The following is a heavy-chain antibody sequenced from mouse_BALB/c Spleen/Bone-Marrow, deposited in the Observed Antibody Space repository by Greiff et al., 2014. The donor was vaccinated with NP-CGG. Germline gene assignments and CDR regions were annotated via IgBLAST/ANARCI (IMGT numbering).Heavy chain of an antibody. V-gene: IGHV5-12-2*01. CDR2: ISNGGGST. CDR3: ARRAGAY. J-gene: IGHJ3*01. D-gene: IGHD3-3*01. Sequence: EVKLMESGGGLVQPGGSLKLSCAASGFTFSSYTMSWVRQTPEKRLEWAAYISNGGGSTYYPDTVKGRFTISRDNAKNTLYLQMSSLKSEDTAMYYCARRAGAYWGQGTLVTVSA. CDR1: GFTFSSYT.